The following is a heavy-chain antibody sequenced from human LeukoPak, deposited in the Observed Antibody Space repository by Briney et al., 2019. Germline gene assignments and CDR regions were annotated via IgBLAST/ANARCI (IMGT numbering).Heavy chain of an antibody. J-gene: IGHJ4*02. CDR1: GYTFTDYY. CDR3: ARLPTGVAGTVDC. CDR2: IHPRSGET. D-gene: IGHD6-19*01. V-gene: IGHV1-2*02. Sequence: ASVKVSCKASGYTFTDYYMHWVRRVPGQGLECMGWIHPRSGETNYAQKFQGRLTMTRDTSISTAYMELSSLKSDDTALYYCARLPTGVAGTVDCWGQGTLVTVSS.